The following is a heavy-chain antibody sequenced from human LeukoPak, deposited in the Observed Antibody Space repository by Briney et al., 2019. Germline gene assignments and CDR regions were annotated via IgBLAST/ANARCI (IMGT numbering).Heavy chain of an antibody. V-gene: IGHV3-72*01. D-gene: IGHD1-14*01. CDR1: GFTFSDHY. Sequence: PGGSLRLSCAASGFTFSDHYMAWVRQAPGKGLEWVGRTTNKADSYTTNYAASVKGRFTISRDDSKNLLFLQMNSLRTEDTAVYYCARDTTYGIDYWGQGTLVTVSS. CDR3: ARDTTYGIDY. CDR2: TTNKADSYTT. J-gene: IGHJ4*02.